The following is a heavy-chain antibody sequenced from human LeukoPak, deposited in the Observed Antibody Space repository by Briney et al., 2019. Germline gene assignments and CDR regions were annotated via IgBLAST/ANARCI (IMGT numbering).Heavy chain of an antibody. CDR3: ARDRPHNWFDP. J-gene: IGHJ5*02. CDR2: INNDGSYA. CDR1: GIAFSNHW. Sequence: GGSLRLSCAASGIAFSNHWMHWVRQAPGKGLEWVSWINNDGSYAVYAASVRARFTFSRDNAKNTLYLQMNSLRPEDTAVYYCARDRPHNWFDPWGQGTLVTVSS. V-gene: IGHV3-74*01.